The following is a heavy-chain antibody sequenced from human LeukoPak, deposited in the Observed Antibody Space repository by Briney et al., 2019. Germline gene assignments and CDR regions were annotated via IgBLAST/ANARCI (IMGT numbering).Heavy chain of an antibody. Sequence: PSETLSLICTVSGGSISSGGYYWSWIRQHPGKGLEWIGYIYYSGSTYYNPSLKSRVTISVDTSKNQFSLKLSSVTAADTAVYYCARADIPSIAAAGFDYWGQGTLVTVSS. CDR2: IYYSGST. J-gene: IGHJ4*02. D-gene: IGHD6-13*01. V-gene: IGHV4-31*03. CDR1: GGSISSGGYY. CDR3: ARADIPSIAAAGFDY.